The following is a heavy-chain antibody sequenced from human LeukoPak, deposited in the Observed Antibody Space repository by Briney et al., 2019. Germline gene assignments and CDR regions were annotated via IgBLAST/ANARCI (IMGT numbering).Heavy chain of an antibody. V-gene: IGHV3-23*01. CDR3: AKDAYYDSSGYYYSWYFDL. Sequence: GGSLRLSCAASGFTFSSCGMSWVRQAPGKGLEWVSGITGSGGSTDYAESVKGRFTISRDNSKNTLYLQMDSLRAEDTAVYYCAKDAYYDSSGYYYSWYFDLWGRGALVTVSS. CDR2: ITGSGGST. CDR1: GFTFSSCG. D-gene: IGHD3-22*01. J-gene: IGHJ2*01.